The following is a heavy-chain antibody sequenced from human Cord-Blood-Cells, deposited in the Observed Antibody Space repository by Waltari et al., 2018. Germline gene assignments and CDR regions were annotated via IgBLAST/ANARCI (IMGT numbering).Heavy chain of an antibody. CDR3: ASGTGYDFSQSGYYYMDV. V-gene: IGHV4-34*01. Sequence: QVQLQQWGAGLLKPSETLSLTCAVYGGSFSGYSWSWIRQPPGKGLEWIGEINHSGTTNYNPSLKSRVTISVDTSKNQFSLKLSSVTAADTAVYYCASGTGYDFSQSGYYYMDVWGKGTTVTVSS. CDR1: GGSFSGYS. D-gene: IGHD3-3*01. J-gene: IGHJ6*03. CDR2: INHSGTT.